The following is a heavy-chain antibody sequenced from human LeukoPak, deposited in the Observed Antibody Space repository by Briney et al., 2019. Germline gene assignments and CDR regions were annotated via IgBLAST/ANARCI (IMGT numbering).Heavy chain of an antibody. V-gene: IGHV3-23*01. CDR1: GFTFSSYA. J-gene: IGHJ4*02. Sequence: GGSLRLSCAASGFTFSSYAMSWVRQAPGKGLEWVSAISGSGGSTYYADSVKGRFTISRDNSKNTLYLQMNSLRAENTAVYYCAKAYFAMVRGPFDYWGQGTLVTVSS. CDR2: ISGSGGST. CDR3: AKAYFAMVRGPFDY. D-gene: IGHD3-10*01.